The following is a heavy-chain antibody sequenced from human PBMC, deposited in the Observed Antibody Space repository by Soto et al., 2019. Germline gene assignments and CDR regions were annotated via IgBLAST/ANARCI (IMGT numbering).Heavy chain of an antibody. J-gene: IGHJ5*02. CDR3: ARGAGGYCSSTSCYGDWFEP. CDR1: SGSISSSNW. Sequence: SETLSLTCAVSSGSISSSNWWSWVRQPPGKGLEWIGEIYHSGSTNYNPSLKSRVTISVDKSKNQFSLKLSSVTAADTAVYYCARGAGGYCSSTSCYGDWFEPWGQGTLVTVSS. CDR2: IYHSGST. V-gene: IGHV4-4*02. D-gene: IGHD2-2*01.